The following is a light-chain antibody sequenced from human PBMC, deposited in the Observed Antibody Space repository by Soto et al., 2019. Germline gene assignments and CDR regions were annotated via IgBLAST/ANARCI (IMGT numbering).Light chain of an antibody. Sequence: EIVLTQSPGTLSLFPGERATLSCRASQSISSSYSAWYQQKPGQPPSLLIYGASSRAAGIPDRCSGAGSATDFTLPIIRLEPEDFAVYYCNQYGSAPAWTFGQGTKVEIK. CDR2: GAS. CDR3: NQYGSAPAWT. V-gene: IGKV3-20*01. J-gene: IGKJ1*01. CDR1: QSISSSY.